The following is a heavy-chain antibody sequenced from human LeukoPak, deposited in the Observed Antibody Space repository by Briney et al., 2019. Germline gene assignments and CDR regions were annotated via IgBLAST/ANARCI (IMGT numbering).Heavy chain of an antibody. CDR3: ARETYYYGSGSYYGTDY. CDR1: GYSISSGYY. V-gene: IGHV4-38-2*02. Sequence: TSETLSLTCTVSGYSISSGYYWGWIRQPPGKGLEWIGSIYHSGNTYYNPSLKSRVTISIDTSKNQFSLKLSSVTAADTAVYYCARETYYYGSGSYYGTDYWGQGTLVTVSS. CDR2: IYHSGNT. J-gene: IGHJ4*02. D-gene: IGHD3-10*01.